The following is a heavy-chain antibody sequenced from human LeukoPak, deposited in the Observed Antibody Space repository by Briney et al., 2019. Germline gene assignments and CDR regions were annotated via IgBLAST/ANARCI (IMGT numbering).Heavy chain of an antibody. V-gene: IGHV3-7*01. Sequence: GGSLRLSCTASGFTFKNYWMSWVRQSPEKGLEWVATIKEDGRQAYYMDSVKGRFTISRDSAKNSLYLQMNSLRVEDASVYFCARDWKWIPLRAAGPLRGRGDYYYMDVWGKGTTVTVSS. CDR2: IKEDGRQA. D-gene: IGHD6-13*01. CDR3: ARDWKWIPLRAAGPLRGRGDYYYMDV. J-gene: IGHJ6*03. CDR1: GFTFKNYW.